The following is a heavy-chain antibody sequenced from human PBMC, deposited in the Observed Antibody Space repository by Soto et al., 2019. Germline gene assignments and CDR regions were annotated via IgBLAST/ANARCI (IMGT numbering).Heavy chain of an antibody. CDR3: TTDEGGLGDIVVVPAANYYYYGMDV. CDR2: IKSKTDGGTT. Sequence: GGSLRLSCAASGFTFSNAWMNWVRQAPGKGLEWVGRIKSKTDGGTTDYAAPVKGRFTISRDDSKNRLYLQMNSLKTEDTAVYYGTTDEGGLGDIVVVPAANYYYYGMDVWGQGTTVTVSS. V-gene: IGHV3-15*07. CDR1: GFTFSNAW. D-gene: IGHD2-2*01. J-gene: IGHJ6*02.